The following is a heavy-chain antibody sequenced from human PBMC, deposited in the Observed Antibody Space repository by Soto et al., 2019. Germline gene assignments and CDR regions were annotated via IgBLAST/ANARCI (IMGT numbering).Heavy chain of an antibody. D-gene: IGHD3-10*01. Sequence: QVQLVQSGAEVKKPGSSVKFSCKASGGTFSSYAISWVRQAPGLGLEWMGGIIPIFGTANYAQKFQGRVTITADESTSTASMELSSLRSEDTDVYYCARARDEWFGELGWWFDPWGQGTLVTVSS. CDR1: GGTFSSYA. CDR2: IIPIFGTA. CDR3: ARARDEWFGELGWWFDP. J-gene: IGHJ5*02. V-gene: IGHV1-69*01.